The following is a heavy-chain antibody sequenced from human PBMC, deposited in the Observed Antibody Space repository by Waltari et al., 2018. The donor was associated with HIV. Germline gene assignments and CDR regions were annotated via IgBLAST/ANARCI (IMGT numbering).Heavy chain of an antibody. V-gene: IGHV4-39*01. CDR3: ARRGRSSGWYVLIDY. D-gene: IGHD6-19*01. J-gene: IGHJ4*02. CDR2: IYYSGSP. Sequence: QLQLQESGPGLVKPSETLSLTCTVSGGSISSSSYYWGWIRTPPGKGLEWIGSIYYSGSPYYNPSLKSRVTISVDTSKNQFSLKLSSVTAADTAVYYCARRGRSSGWYVLIDYWGQGTLVTVSS. CDR1: GGSISSSSYY.